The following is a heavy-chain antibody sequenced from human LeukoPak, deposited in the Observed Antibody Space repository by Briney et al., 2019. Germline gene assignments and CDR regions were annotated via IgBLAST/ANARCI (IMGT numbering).Heavy chain of an antibody. J-gene: IGHJ4*02. CDR1: GGSISSGGYY. Sequence: SETLSLTCTVSGGSISSGGYYWSWIRQHPGKGLEWIGYIYYSGSTYYNPSLKSRVTISVDTSKNQFSLKLSSVTAADTAVYYCARDQAAAAGISPSGFGLNYWGQGTLVTVSS. V-gene: IGHV4-31*03. D-gene: IGHD6-13*01. CDR2: IYYSGST. CDR3: ARDQAAAAGISPSGFGLNY.